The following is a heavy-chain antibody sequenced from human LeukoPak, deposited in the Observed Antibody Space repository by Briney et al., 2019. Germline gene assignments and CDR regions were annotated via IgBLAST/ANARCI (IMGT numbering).Heavy chain of an antibody. V-gene: IGHV3-15*01. J-gene: IGHJ4*02. Sequence: GGSLRLSCAGSGFNFQYAWMTWVRQAPGKRLEWVGRIKSKRDGETTDYAALVKSRFSISRDDSKNTVYLQMNSLRTEDTAVYYCTSLVGSPTYWGQGTLAAVSS. CDR2: IKSKRDGETT. CDR1: GFNFQYAW. D-gene: IGHD4-23*01. CDR3: TSLVGSPTY.